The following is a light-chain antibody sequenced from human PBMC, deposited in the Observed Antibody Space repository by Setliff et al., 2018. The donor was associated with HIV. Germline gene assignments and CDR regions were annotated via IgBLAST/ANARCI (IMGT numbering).Light chain of an antibody. CDR2: EVN. CDR3: CSYGSGDIWI. J-gene: IGLJ2*01. CDR1: SNDVGGYNY. Sequence: QSVLTQHASVSGSPGQSITISCTGTSNDVGGYNYVSWYQQYPGKAPKLMIYEVNNRPSGISDRFSGSKSDNTASLTISRLQTEDEADYYCCSYGSGDIWIFGGGTK. V-gene: IGLV2-14*01.